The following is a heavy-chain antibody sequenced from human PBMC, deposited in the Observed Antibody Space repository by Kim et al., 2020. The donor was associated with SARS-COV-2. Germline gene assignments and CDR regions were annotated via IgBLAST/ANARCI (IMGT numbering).Heavy chain of an antibody. J-gene: IGHJ3*02. D-gene: IGHD1-26*01. Sequence: GGSLRLSCAASGFTFSDYYMSWIRQAPGKGLEWVSYISSSGSTIYYADSVKGRFTISRDNAKNSLYLQMNSLRAEDTAVYYCARVVSPKWELPSDAFDIWGQGTMVTVSS. CDR2: ISSSGSTI. V-gene: IGHV3-11*01. CDR3: ARVVSPKWELPSDAFDI. CDR1: GFTFSDYY.